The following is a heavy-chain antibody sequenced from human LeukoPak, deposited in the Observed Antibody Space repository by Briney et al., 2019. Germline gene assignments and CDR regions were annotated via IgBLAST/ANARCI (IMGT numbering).Heavy chain of an antibody. CDR2: IYYSGST. J-gene: IGHJ6*02. V-gene: IGHV4-59*01. CDR1: GGSISSYY. Sequence: PSETLPLTCTVSGGSISSYYWSWIRQPPGKGLEWIGYIYYSGSTNYNPSLKSRVTISVDTSKNQFSLKLSSVTAADTAVYYCARGVVTTLVPSYYYYYYGMDVWGQGTTVTVSS. D-gene: IGHD4-23*01. CDR3: ARGVVTTLVPSYYYYYYGMDV.